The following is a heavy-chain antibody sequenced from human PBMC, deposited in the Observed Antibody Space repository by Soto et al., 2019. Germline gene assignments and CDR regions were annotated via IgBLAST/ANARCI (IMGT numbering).Heavy chain of an antibody. Sequence: SETLSLTCTVSGGSISSSSYYWGWIRQPPGKGLEWIGSIYYSGSTYYNPSLKSRVTISVDTSKNQFSLKLSSVTAADTAVYYCASQRNSITIFAAYYYYMDVWGKGPTVTV. CDR3: ASQRNSITIFAAYYYYMDV. V-gene: IGHV4-39*01. CDR1: GGSISSSSYY. D-gene: IGHD3-3*01. CDR2: IYYSGST. J-gene: IGHJ6*03.